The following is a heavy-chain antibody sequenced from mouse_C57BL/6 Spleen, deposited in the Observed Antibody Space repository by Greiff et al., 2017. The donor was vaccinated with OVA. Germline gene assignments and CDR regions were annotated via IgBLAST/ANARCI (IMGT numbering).Heavy chain of an antibody. CDR3: TRDGYYLDY. CDR1: GFTFSSYG. J-gene: IGHJ2*01. V-gene: IGHV5-9-1*02. Sequence: EVKLMESGEDLVKPGGSLKLSCAASGFTFSSYGMSWVRQTPEKRLEWVAYISSGGDDIYYADTVKGRFTISRDNARNTLYLQMSSLKSEDTAMYYCTRDGYYLDYWGQGTTLTVSS. D-gene: IGHD1-1*01. CDR2: ISSGGDDI.